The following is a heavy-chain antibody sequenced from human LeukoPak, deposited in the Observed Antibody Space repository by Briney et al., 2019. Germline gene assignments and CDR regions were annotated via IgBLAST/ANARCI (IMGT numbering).Heavy chain of an antibody. CDR1: GYTFTSCG. CDR3: AGVEGYSYGPDYGMDV. J-gene: IGHJ6*02. CDR2: ISAYNGNT. D-gene: IGHD5-18*01. Sequence: GASVKVSCKASGYTFTSCGISWVRQAPGQGLEWMGWISAYNGNTNYAQKLQGRVTMTTDTSTSTAYMELRSLRSDDTAVYYCAGVEGYSYGPDYGMDVWGQGTTVTVSS. V-gene: IGHV1-18*01.